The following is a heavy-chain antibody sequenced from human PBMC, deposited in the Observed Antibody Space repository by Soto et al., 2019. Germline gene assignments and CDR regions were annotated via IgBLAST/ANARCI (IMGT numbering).Heavy chain of an antibody. CDR1: GETFTGYY. V-gene: IGHV1-2*04. J-gene: IGHJ4*02. CDR2: INPKSGGT. CDR3: ARTNKRGYSGYDSAFGY. D-gene: IGHD5-12*01. Sequence: ASVKVSCKASGETFTGYYRHWVRQAPGEGLEWMGWINPKSGGTNYEQKFQGWVTMTRDTSISTAYMELSRLRSDDTAVYYCARTNKRGYSGYDSAFGYWAPGTMVTVSS.